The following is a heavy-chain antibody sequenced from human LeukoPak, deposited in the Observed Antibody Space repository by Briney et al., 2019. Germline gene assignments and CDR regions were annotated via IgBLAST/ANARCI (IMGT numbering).Heavy chain of an antibody. Sequence: SETLSLTCTVSGGSISSYYWSWVRQPPGKGLEWIGYIYYSGSTNYKPSLKSRVTISVDTSKKQFSLRLNAVTAADTAVFYCASLRVPGYFDYWGQGTLVTVSS. D-gene: IGHD3-16*01. J-gene: IGHJ4*03. V-gene: IGHV4-59*12. CDR2: IYYSGST. CDR3: ASLRVPGYFDY. CDR1: GGSISSYY.